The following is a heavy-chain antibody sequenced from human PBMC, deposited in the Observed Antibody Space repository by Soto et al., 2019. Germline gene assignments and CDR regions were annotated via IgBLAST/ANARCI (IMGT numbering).Heavy chain of an antibody. D-gene: IGHD6-19*01. CDR2: ISAYNGNT. J-gene: IGHJ6*03. CDR1: GYSFTNYG. V-gene: IGHV1-18*01. Sequence: QDQLVQSGVEVKKPGASVKVSCKASGYSFTNYGITWVRQAPGQGFEWMGWISAYNGNTNYAQKFKGRVTMNTDASTSTAYLELRSLRSDDTAVYYCARDRGVAPPVAGNTHYYYYMDVWGKGTTVTVSS. CDR3: ARDRGVAPPVAGNTHYYYYMDV.